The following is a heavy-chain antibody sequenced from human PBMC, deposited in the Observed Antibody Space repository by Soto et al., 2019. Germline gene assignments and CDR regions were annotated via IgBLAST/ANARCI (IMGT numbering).Heavy chain of an antibody. Sequence: GGSLRLSCAASGFTFSSYSMNWVRQAPGRGLEWVSYISSSSSTIYYADSVKGRFTISRDNAKNSLYLQMNSLRDEDTAVYYCARARQEIYYYSMDVWGQGTTVTVSS. V-gene: IGHV3-48*02. CDR2: ISSSSSTI. J-gene: IGHJ6*02. CDR1: GFTFSSYS. CDR3: ARARQEIYYYSMDV.